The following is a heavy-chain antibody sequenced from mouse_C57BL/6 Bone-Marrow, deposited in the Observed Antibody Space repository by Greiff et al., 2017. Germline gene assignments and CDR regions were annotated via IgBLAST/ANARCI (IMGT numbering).Heavy chain of an antibody. Sequence: EVQRVESEGGLVQPGSSMKLSCTASGFTFSDYYMAWVRQVPEKGLEWVANINYDGSSTYYLDSLKSRFIISRDNAKNILYLQMSSLKSEDTATYYCARLITTVVASLYYFDYWGQGTTLTVSS. J-gene: IGHJ2*01. D-gene: IGHD1-1*01. CDR1: GFTFSDYY. V-gene: IGHV5-16*01. CDR2: INYDGSST. CDR3: ARLITTVVASLYYFDY.